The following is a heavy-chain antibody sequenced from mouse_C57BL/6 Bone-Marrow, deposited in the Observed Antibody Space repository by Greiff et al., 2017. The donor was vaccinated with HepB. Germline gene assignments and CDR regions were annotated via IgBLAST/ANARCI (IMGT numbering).Heavy chain of an antibody. D-gene: IGHD1-1*01. Sequence: EVKVVESGGDLVKPGGSLKLSCAASGFTFSSYGMSWVRQTPDKRLEWVATISSGGSYTYYPDSVKGRFTISRDNAKNTRYLQMSSLKSEDTAMYYCARHGGASYYYGSRREYFDVWGTGTTVTVSS. CDR1: GFTFSSYG. CDR3: ARHGGASYYYGSRREYFDV. J-gene: IGHJ1*03. V-gene: IGHV5-6*01. CDR2: ISSGGSYT.